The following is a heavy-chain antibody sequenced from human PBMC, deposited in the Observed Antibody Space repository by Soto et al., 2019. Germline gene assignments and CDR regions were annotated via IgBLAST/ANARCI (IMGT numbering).Heavy chain of an antibody. CDR2: IYYSVST. V-gene: IGHV4-59*01. Sequence: PSETVSLTCTVSGGSISSKYCSCIRQPPGKGLEWVGCIYYSVSTNYNTSLKSRVTISVDTSKNQFSLKLSSVTAADTAVYYCARDRTFLLRARSIDLWGQGTLGTV. J-gene: IGHJ5*02. CDR1: GGSISSKY. CDR3: ARDRTFLLRARSIDL. D-gene: IGHD1-26*01.